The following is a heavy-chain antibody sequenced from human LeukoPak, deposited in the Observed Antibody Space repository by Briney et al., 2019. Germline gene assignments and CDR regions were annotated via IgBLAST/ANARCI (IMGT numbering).Heavy chain of an antibody. D-gene: IGHD6-19*01. J-gene: IGHJ3*02. V-gene: IGHV4-39*07. Sequence: SETLSLTCTVSGGSISSSSYYWGWIRQPPGKGLEWIGSIYYSGSTYYNPSLKSRVTISVDTSKNQFSLKLSSVTAADTAVYYCARLPGYSSGWPTGDAFDIWGQGTMVTVSS. CDR1: GGSISSSSYY. CDR2: IYYSGST. CDR3: ARLPGYSSGWPTGDAFDI.